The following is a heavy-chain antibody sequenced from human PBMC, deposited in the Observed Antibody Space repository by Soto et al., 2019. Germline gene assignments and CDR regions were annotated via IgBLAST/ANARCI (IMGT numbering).Heavy chain of an antibody. CDR3: ARDAGAHAEYFQH. CDR1: GFSFSTYS. Sequence: EVQLGESGGALLQPGVSLTLSCAATGFSFSTYSMNWVRQAPGKGLEWVSHISPSSGTINNADSVKGRFTISRDNAKNSLYLQMNSLRAEDTAVYYCARDAGAHAEYFQHWGQGTPVTVSS. CDR2: ISPSSGTI. J-gene: IGHJ1*01. V-gene: IGHV3-48*01. D-gene: IGHD2-8*02.